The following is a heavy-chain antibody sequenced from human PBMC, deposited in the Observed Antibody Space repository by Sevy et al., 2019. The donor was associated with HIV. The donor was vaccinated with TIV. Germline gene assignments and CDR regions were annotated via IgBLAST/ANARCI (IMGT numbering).Heavy chain of an antibody. D-gene: IGHD4-17*01. V-gene: IGHV3-48*03. CDR2: ISSTGSTL. Sequence: GGSLRLSCAASGFMFSSYDMNWVRQAPGKGLEWVSYISSTGSTLNYADSGRGRFAISGGNAKNSVFLQMNRLRAEDTAFYYWASDLPLSATTVAHFDYWGQGSLVTVSS. CDR3: ASDLPLSATTVAHFDY. CDR1: GFMFSSYD. J-gene: IGHJ4*02.